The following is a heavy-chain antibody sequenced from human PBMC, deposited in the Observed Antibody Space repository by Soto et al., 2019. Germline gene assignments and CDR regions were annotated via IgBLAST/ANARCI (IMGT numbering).Heavy chain of an antibody. CDR1: GGSISSYY. Sequence: PSETLSLTCTVSGGSISSYYWTWIRQPPGKGLEWIGYIYYSGSTNYNPSLKSRVTISVDTSKNQFSLKLSSVTAADTAVYYCARDRENCSSTSCYDWFDPWGQGTLVTVSS. CDR2: IYYSGST. CDR3: ARDRENCSSTSCYDWFDP. D-gene: IGHD2-2*01. J-gene: IGHJ5*02. V-gene: IGHV4-59*01.